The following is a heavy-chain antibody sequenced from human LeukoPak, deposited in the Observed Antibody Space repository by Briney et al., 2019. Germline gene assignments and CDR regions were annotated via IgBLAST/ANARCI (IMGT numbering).Heavy chain of an antibody. Sequence: GGSLRLSCAASGFTFSSYAMSWVRQAPGKGLEWVSAISGSGGSTYYADSVKGRFTISRDNSKNTLYLQMNSLRAEDTAVYYCARGWFSYYYDSSGSLDYWGQGTLVTVSS. CDR1: GFTFSSYA. CDR3: ARGWFSYYYDSSGSLDY. J-gene: IGHJ4*02. CDR2: ISGSGGST. V-gene: IGHV3-23*01. D-gene: IGHD3-22*01.